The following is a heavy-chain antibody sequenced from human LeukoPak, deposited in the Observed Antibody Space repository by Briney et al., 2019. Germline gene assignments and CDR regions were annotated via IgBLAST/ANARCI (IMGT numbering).Heavy chain of an antibody. J-gene: IGHJ4*02. CDR3: ARDRSIAAAGPLGY. Sequence: PGGSLRLSCAASGFTFSSYSMNWVRQAPGKGLGWASSISSSSSYIYYADSVKGRFTISRDNAKNSLYLQMNSLRAEDTAVYYCARDRSIAAAGPLGYWGQGTLVTVSS. V-gene: IGHV3-21*01. D-gene: IGHD6-13*01. CDR2: ISSSSSYI. CDR1: GFTFSSYS.